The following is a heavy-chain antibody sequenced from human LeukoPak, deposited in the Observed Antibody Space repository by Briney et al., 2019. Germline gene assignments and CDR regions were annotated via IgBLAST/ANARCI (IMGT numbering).Heavy chain of an antibody. J-gene: IGHJ5*02. D-gene: IGHD3-9*01. Sequence: ASVMVSCKASGYTFTSYGISWVRQAPGQGLEWMGWISAYNGNTNYAQKLQGRVTMTTDTSTSTAYMELRSLRSDDTAVYYCAREPRYFDWLYNWFDPWGQGTLVTVSS. CDR3: AREPRYFDWLYNWFDP. CDR2: ISAYNGNT. CDR1: GYTFTSYG. V-gene: IGHV1-18*01.